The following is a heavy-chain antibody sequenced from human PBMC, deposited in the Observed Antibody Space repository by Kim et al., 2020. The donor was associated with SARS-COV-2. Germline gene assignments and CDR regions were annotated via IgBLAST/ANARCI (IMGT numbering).Heavy chain of an antibody. CDR2: ISYDGSNK. V-gene: IGHV3-30*18. CDR1: GFTFSSFG. D-gene: IGHD3-9*01. Sequence: GGSLRLSCAASGFTFSSFGMHWVRQAPGKGLEWGAVISYDGSNKYSADSVRGRFTISRDNSNNTLYLQMNSLRAEDTAVYYCAKDRGLRYFDWLLSGTDYWGQGTLVTVSS. CDR3: AKDRGLRYFDWLLSGTDY. J-gene: IGHJ4*02.